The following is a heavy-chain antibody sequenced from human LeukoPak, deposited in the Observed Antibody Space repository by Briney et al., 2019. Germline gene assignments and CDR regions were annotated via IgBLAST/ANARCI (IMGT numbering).Heavy chain of an antibody. J-gene: IGHJ4*02. CDR1: GGSISSYY. Sequence: SETLSLTCTVSGGSISSYYWSWIRQPPGKGLEWIGYIYYSGSTNYNPSLKSRVTISVDTSKNQFSLKLSSVTAADTAVYYSARDGRSGWYGGFDYWGQGTLVTVSS. CDR3: ARDGRSGWYGGFDY. V-gene: IGHV4-59*01. D-gene: IGHD6-19*01. CDR2: IYYSGST.